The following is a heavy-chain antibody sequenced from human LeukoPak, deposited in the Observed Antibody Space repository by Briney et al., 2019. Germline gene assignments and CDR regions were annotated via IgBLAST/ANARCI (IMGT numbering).Heavy chain of an antibody. CDR2: IRRKAYGGTT. CDR3: TTDGSLLEWFDY. V-gene: IGHV3-49*03. CDR1: GFTFGDYV. D-gene: IGHD3-3*01. J-gene: IGHJ4*02. Sequence: GGSLRLSCTASGFTFGDYVMSWFRQAPGKGLEWVGFIRRKAYGGTTEYAASVKGRFTISRDDSESIAHLQMNSLKTEDTAVYYCTTDGSLLEWFDYWGQGTLVTVSS.